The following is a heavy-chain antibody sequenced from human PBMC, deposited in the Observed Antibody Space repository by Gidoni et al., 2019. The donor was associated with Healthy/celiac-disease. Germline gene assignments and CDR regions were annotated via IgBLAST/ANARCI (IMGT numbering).Heavy chain of an antibody. CDR1: GFPFSSYA. D-gene: IGHD2-2*01. CDR3: VKEPRGECSSTSCYP. Sequence: EVQLVESGGGLVQPGGSLRLSCSASGFPFSSYAMHWVRQAPGKGLEYVSAISSNGGSTYYADSVKGRFTISRDNSKNTLYLQMSSLRAEDTAVYYCVKEPRGECSSTSCYPWGQGTLVTVSS. J-gene: IGHJ5*02. CDR2: ISSNGGST. V-gene: IGHV3-64D*09.